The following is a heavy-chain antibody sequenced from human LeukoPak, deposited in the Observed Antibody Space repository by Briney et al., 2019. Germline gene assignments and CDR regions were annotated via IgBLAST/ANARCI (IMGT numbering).Heavy chain of an antibody. V-gene: IGHV4-30-2*01. CDR2: IYHSGPT. J-gene: IGHJ4*02. CDR3: ARDFCSTTSCSYSDS. Sequence: PSETLSLTCSVSGVSISSGGYYWSWIRQPPGKGVEWIGYIYHSGPTYYNPSLKSRVTISVDSYRNQFSLKLSSATAADTAVYYCARDFCSTTSCSYSDSWGQGTLVTVSS. D-gene: IGHD2-2*01. CDR1: GVSISSGGYY.